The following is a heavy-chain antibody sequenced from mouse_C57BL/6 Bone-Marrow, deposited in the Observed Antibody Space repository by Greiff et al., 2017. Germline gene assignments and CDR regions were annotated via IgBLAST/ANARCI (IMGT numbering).Heavy chain of an antibody. D-gene: IGHD1-1*01. CDR1: GYTFTSYG. V-gene: IGHV1-81*01. CDR2: IYPRSGNT. J-gene: IGHJ4*01. Sequence: QVQLQQSGAELARPGASVKLSCKASGYTFTSYGISWVKQRTGQGLEWIGDIYPRSGNTYYNEKFKGKATLTADKSSSTAYMELRSLTSEDSAVYFCASPPSTVGMDYWGQGTSVTVSS. CDR3: ASPPSTVGMDY.